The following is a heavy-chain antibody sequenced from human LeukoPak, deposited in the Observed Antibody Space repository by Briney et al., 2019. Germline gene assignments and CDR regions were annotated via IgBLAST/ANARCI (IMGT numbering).Heavy chain of an antibody. J-gene: IGHJ4*02. CDR2: ISSSSSYI. Sequence: ASVKVSCKVSGYTLTELSMHWVRQAPGKGLEWVSSISSSSSYIYYADSVKGRFTISRDNAKNSLYLQMNSLRAEDTAVYYCARGGQYYYDSSGYFGDYWGQGTLVTVSS. V-gene: IGHV3-21*01. CDR3: ARGGQYYYDSSGYFGDY. D-gene: IGHD3-22*01. CDR1: GYTLTELS.